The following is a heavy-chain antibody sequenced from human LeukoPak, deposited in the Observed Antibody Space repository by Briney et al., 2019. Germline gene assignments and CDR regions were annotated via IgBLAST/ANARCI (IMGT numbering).Heavy chain of an antibody. CDR1: GGSISSYY. CDR3: ARSFVGAKLMIDY. J-gene: IGHJ4*02. V-gene: IGHV4-59*01. CDR2: IYYSGST. D-gene: IGHD1-26*01. Sequence: SETLSLTCTVSGGSISSYYWSWIRQPPGKGLEGIGYIYYSGSTNYNPSLKSRVTISVDTSKNQFSLKLSSVTAADTAVYYCARSFVGAKLMIDYRGQGTLVTVSS.